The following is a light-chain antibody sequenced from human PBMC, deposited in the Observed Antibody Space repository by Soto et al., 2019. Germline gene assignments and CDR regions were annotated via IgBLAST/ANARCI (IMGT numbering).Light chain of an antibody. V-gene: IGLV1-40*01. CDR3: QSYDSSLSGSWV. CDR1: SSNIGAGYD. CDR2: GNS. Sequence: QSVLTQPPSVSGAPGHRVTISCTGSSSNIGAGYDVHWYQQLPGTAPKLLIYGNSNRPSGVPDRFSGSKSGTSASLAITGLQAEDEADYYCQSYDSSLSGSWVFGTGTKLTVL. J-gene: IGLJ1*01.